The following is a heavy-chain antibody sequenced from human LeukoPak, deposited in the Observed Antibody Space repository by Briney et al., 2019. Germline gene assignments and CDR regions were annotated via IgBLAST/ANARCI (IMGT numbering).Heavy chain of an antibody. CDR3: AKVPGIVGGTRDY. Sequence: GGFLRLSCAASGFTFDDYAMHWVRQTPGKGLEWVSLITWDGGTTYYADSVKGRFTISRDNSKNSLYLQMNSLRAEDTAVYYCAKVPGIVGGTRDYWGQGTLVTVSS. CDR1: GFTFDDYA. J-gene: IGHJ4*02. CDR2: ITWDGGTT. D-gene: IGHD1-26*01. V-gene: IGHV3-43D*04.